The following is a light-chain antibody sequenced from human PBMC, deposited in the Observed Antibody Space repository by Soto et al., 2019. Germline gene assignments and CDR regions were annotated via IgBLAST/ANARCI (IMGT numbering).Light chain of an antibody. J-gene: IGKJ4*01. Sequence: EVVMTQSPATLSVSPGERATLSCRASRSVNQYLAWYQQRPGQAPRLLIYDASTRAAGVAARFSGSGSGTAFTLTISSLQSEDVAVYYCQQYNSWPPLTFGGGTKVEI. CDR3: QQYNSWPPLT. V-gene: IGKV3-15*01. CDR1: RSVNQY. CDR2: DAS.